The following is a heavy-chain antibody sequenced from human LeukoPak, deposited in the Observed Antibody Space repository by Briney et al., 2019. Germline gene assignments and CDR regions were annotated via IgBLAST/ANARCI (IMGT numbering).Heavy chain of an antibody. D-gene: IGHD3-10*01. CDR3: ARKVFGELSHWTYYFDY. V-gene: IGHV3-7*01. Sequence: PGGSLRLSCAASGFTFSSYWMSWVRQAPGKGLEWVANIKQDGSEKYYVDSVKGRFTISRDNAKNSLYLQMNSLRAEDTAVYYCARKVFGELSHWTYYFDYWGQGTLVTVSS. CDR1: GFTFSSYW. CDR2: IKQDGSEK. J-gene: IGHJ4*02.